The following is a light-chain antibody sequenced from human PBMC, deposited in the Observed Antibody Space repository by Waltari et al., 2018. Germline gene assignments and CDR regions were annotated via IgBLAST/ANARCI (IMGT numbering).Light chain of an antibody. Sequence: EIVMTQSPATLSVSPGERATLSCRASQSVSSNLAWYQQKPGQAPRLLIYGASTRATGIPVRFSGRGSGTEFTISISSLKSEDFAVYYCQQYNNWWTFGQGTKVEIK. V-gene: IGKV3-15*01. CDR2: GAS. CDR1: QSVSSN. CDR3: QQYNNWWT. J-gene: IGKJ1*01.